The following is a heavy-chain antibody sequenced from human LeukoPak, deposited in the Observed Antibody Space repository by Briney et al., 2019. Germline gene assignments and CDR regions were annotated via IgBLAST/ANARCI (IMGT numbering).Heavy chain of an antibody. Sequence: SDTLSLTCTVSGGSTNSYFWGWVRQPAGKGLEWIGRIYTTGTTHFNPSLRSRLTMSVDTSKNLFSLNLSSVTAADTAVYYCARQGYGASWYHLDYWGRGTLVTVSS. CDR1: GGSTNSYF. J-gene: IGHJ4*02. CDR3: ARQGYGASWYHLDY. D-gene: IGHD6-13*01. V-gene: IGHV4-4*07. CDR2: IYTTGTT.